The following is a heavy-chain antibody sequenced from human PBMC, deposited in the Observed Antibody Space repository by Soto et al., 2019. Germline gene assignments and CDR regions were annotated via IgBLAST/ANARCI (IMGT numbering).Heavy chain of an antibody. V-gene: IGHV1-8*01. D-gene: IGHD2-2*01. CDR3: AGPVIVVVPAARYYYGIDV. J-gene: IGHJ6*02. CDR1: GYTFTSYD. Sequence: QVQLVQSGAEVQKPGASVKVSCKASGYTFTSYDINWVQQATGQGLEWIGWMNPNSGNTGYAQKLQGRVTMTRNTSISTAYRELSSLRSEDTAVYYCAGPVIVVVPAARYYYGIDVWGQGTPVTVSS. CDR2: MNPNSGNT.